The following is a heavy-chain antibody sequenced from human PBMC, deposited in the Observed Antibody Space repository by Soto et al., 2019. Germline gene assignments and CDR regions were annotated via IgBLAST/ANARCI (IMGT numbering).Heavy chain of an antibody. D-gene: IGHD6-6*01. V-gene: IGHV3-23*01. CDR3: AKDADGIAARPPVFVFDY. CDR2: ISGSGGST. Sequence: GGSLRLSCAASGFTFSSYAMSWVRQAPGKGLEWVSAISGSGGSTYYADSVKGRFTISRDNSKNTLYLQMNSLRAEDTAVYYCAKDADGIAARPPVFVFDYWGQGALVTVSS. J-gene: IGHJ4*02. CDR1: GFTFSSYA.